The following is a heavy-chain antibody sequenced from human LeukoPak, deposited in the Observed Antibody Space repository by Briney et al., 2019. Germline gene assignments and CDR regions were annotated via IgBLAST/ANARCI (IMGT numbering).Heavy chain of an antibody. J-gene: IGHJ4*02. CDR2: ISHDGSNK. CDR1: GFSFSNYG. Sequence: GRSLRLSCAAPGFSFSNYGIHWVRQAPGKGLEWVTVISHDGSNKYYADSVKGRFTISRDNSKNTLYLQMNSLRAEDTAVYYCAKGGTYRDYFDYWGQGTLVTVSS. CDR3: AKGGTYRDYFDY. V-gene: IGHV3-30*18. D-gene: IGHD3-16*01.